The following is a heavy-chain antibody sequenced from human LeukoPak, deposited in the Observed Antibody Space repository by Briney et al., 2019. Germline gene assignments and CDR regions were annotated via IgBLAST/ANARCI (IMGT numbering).Heavy chain of an antibody. CDR1: GFTFDDYA. Sequence: PGGSLRLSCAASGFTFDDYAMHGVRQAPGKGLEWVSGLTWNSGSIDYADSVKGRLTISRDNYKNTLYLKMNSLRAEDTALYYCARNRIDSGSKYYFDYWGQGTLVTVSS. CDR3: ARNRIDSGSKYYFDY. J-gene: IGHJ4*02. CDR2: LTWNSGSI. D-gene: IGHD3-10*01. V-gene: IGHV3-9*01.